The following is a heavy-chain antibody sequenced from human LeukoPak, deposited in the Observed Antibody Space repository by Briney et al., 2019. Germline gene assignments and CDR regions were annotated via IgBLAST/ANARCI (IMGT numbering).Heavy chain of an antibody. CDR1: ELTFSGSA. CDR3: ACGSYSFDC. V-gene: IGHV3-73*01. CDR2: IRSKANSYAT. D-gene: IGHD1-26*01. J-gene: IGHJ4*02. Sequence: GGSLRLSCAVSELTFSGSAMHWVRQASGKGLEWVGRIRSKANSYATEYAASVKGRFTISRDDSKNTAYLQMNSLKTEDTAVYYCACGSYSFDCWGQGTLVTVSS.